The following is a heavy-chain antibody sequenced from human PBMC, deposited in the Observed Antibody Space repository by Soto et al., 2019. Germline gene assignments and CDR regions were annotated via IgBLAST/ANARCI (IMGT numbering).Heavy chain of an antibody. Sequence: PGGSLRLSCAASGFTFSDYYMSWIRQAPGKGLEWVSYISSSSSYTNYADSVKGRFTISRDNAKNSLYLQMNGLGDEDTAVYYCARVGQLVPNWFDPWGQGTLVTVSS. CDR2: ISSSSSYT. V-gene: IGHV3-11*06. CDR1: GFTFSDYY. D-gene: IGHD6-6*01. CDR3: ARVGQLVPNWFDP. J-gene: IGHJ5*02.